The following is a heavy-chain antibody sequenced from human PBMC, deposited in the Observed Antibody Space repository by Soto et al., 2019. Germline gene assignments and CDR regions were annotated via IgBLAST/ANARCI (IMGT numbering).Heavy chain of an antibody. CDR2: IIPIFGTA. Sequence: GASVKVSCKASGGTFSSYSISWVRQAPGQGLEWMGGIIPIFGTANYAQKFQGRVTITADESTSTAYMELSSLRSEDTAVYYCARTSPLIRAAYYVSSGDSKGSVYFDYSGQGTLVTVSS. CDR1: GGTFSSYS. D-gene: IGHD3-22*01. J-gene: IGHJ4*02. V-gene: IGHV1-69*13. CDR3: ARTSPLIRAAYYVSSGDSKGSVYFDY.